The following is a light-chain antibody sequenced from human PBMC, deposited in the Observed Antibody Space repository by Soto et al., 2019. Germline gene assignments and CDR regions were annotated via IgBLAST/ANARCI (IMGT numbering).Light chain of an antibody. J-gene: IGLJ1*01. CDR3: SSYTTSNTRQIV. V-gene: IGLV2-14*03. Sequence: SALTQPASVCGSPGQSINISYTGTSSDVGGYNYVSWYQHHPGKAPKLIIYDVSNRPSGVSNPFSGSKSGNTASLTISGLQPEDEADYYCSSYTTSNTRQIVFGTGTKVTVL. CDR2: DVS. CDR1: SSDVGGYNY.